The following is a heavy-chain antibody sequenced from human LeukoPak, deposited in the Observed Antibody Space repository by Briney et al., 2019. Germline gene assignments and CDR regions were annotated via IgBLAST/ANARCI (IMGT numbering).Heavy chain of an antibody. V-gene: IGHV1-2*04. J-gene: IGHJ4*02. Sequence: ASVKVSCKASGYTFTGHYMHWVRQAPGQGLEWMGWINPNSGGTNYAQKFQGWVTMTRDTSISTAYMELSRLRSDDTAVYYCARLSYDSSGYLFDYWGQGTLVTVSS. CDR1: GYTFTGHY. CDR3: ARLSYDSSGYLFDY. D-gene: IGHD3-22*01. CDR2: INPNSGGT.